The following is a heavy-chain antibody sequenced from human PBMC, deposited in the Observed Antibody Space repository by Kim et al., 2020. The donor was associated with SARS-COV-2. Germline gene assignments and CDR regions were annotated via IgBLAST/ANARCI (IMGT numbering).Heavy chain of an antibody. CDR1: GGSFSGYY. Sequence: SETLSLTCAVYGGSFSGYYWSWIRQPPGKGLEWIGEINHSGSTNYNPSLKSRVTISVDTSKNQFSLKLSSVTAADTAVYYCASTSRKSNYYYYYGMDVWGQGTTVTVSS. V-gene: IGHV4-34*01. J-gene: IGHJ6*02. CDR2: INHSGST. D-gene: IGHD2-2*01. CDR3: ASTSRKSNYYYYYGMDV.